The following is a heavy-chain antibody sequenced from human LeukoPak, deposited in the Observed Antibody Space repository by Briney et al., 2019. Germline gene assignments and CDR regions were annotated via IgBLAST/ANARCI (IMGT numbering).Heavy chain of an antibody. J-gene: IGHJ4*02. D-gene: IGHD3-10*01. Sequence: PSETLSLTCTVSGGSISSYYWSWIRQPPGKGLEWIGYIYYSGSTNYNPSLKSRVTISVDTSKNQFSLKLSSVTAADTAVYYCARDSYMVRGVPDYWGQGTLVTVSS. CDR3: ARDSYMVRGVPDY. V-gene: IGHV4-59*01. CDR1: GGSISSYY. CDR2: IYYSGST.